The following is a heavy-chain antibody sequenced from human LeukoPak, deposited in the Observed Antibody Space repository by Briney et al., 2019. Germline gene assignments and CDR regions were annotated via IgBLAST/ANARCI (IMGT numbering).Heavy chain of an antibody. V-gene: IGHV3-74*01. D-gene: IGHD2-2*01. J-gene: IGHJ4*02. CDR1: GNYW. Sequence: GGSLRLSCAASGNYWMHRVRQAPGKGLVWVSHINGDGSWTSYADSVKGRFTISKDNAKNTVYLQMNNLRAEDTAVYYCVSFYETYWGRGTLVTVSS. CDR3: VSFYETY. CDR2: INGDGSWT.